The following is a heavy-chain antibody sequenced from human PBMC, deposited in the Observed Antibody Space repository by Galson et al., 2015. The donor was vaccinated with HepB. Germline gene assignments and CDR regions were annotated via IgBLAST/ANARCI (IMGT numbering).Heavy chain of an antibody. Sequence: SLRLSCAASGFTFSSYAMSWVRQAPGKGLEWVSAISGSGGSTYYADSVKGRFTISRDNSKNTLYLQMNSLRAEDTAVYYCAIRIAAAGGFDYWGQGTLVTVSS. J-gene: IGHJ4*02. CDR3: AIRIAAAGGFDY. D-gene: IGHD6-13*01. CDR2: ISGSGGST. CDR1: GFTFSSYA. V-gene: IGHV3-23*01.